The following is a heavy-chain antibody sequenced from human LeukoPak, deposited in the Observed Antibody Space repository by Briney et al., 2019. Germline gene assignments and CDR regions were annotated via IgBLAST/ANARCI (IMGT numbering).Heavy chain of an antibody. Sequence: GGSLRLSCAASGFTFSSYAMRWVRQAPGKGVEWVSAISGSGGTTSSAASLKRRFTISRDNSTNTLYLPMNSLRAEHTALYYCAKDVVVVAATHYYYYYGMDVWGQGTTVTVSS. CDR1: GFTFSSYA. D-gene: IGHD2-15*01. V-gene: IGHV3-23*01. CDR3: AKDVVVVAATHYYYYYGMDV. CDR2: ISGSGGTT. J-gene: IGHJ6*02.